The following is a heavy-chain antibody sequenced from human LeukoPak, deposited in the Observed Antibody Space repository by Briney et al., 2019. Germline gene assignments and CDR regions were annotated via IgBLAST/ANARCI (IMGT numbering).Heavy chain of an antibody. CDR3: ARDRGDGHNSGYFEY. D-gene: IGHD5-24*01. J-gene: IGHJ4*02. Sequence: PSETLSLTCTVSGASISSGSYYWSWIRQPAGKGLEWIGRIYTSGSTTHNPSLKSRVTISVDTSKNQFSLKLSSVTAADTAVYYCARDRGDGHNSGYFEYWGQGTLVTVSS. V-gene: IGHV4-61*02. CDR1: GASISSGSYY. CDR2: IYTSGST.